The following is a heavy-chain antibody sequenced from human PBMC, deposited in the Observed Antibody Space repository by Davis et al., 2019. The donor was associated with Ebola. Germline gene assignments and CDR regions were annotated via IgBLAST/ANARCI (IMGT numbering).Heavy chain of an antibody. J-gene: IGHJ6*04. V-gene: IGHV4-59*12. CDR3: ARGRGGCSSTSCSNYYGMDV. Sequence: MPSETLSLTCTVSGGSISSYYWSWIRQPPGKGLEWIGYIFYSGSTNYNPSLKSRVTISVDTSKNQFSLKLSSVTAADTAVYYCARGRGGCSSTSCSNYYGMDVWGKGTTVTVSS. D-gene: IGHD2-2*01. CDR1: GGSISSYY. CDR2: IFYSGST.